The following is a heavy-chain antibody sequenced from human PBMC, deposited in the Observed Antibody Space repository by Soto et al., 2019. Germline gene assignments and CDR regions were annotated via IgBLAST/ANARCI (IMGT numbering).Heavy chain of an antibody. J-gene: IGHJ4*02. CDR1: GYTFTSYG. V-gene: IGHV1-18*01. CDR2: ISAYNGNT. D-gene: IGHD3-22*01. Sequence: ASVKVSCKASGYTFTSYGISWVRQAPGQGLEWMGWISAYNGNTNYAQKLQGRVTMTTDTSTSTAYMELRSLRSDDTAVYYCARDMPDYYDSSGYYYPGMFDYWGQGTLVTVSS. CDR3: ARDMPDYYDSSGYYYPGMFDY.